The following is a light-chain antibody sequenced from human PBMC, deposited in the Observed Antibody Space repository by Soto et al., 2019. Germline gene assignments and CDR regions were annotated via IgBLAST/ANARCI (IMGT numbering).Light chain of an antibody. CDR2: GSS. V-gene: IGKV3-20*01. J-gene: IGKJ4*01. CDR1: QSVSSSY. CDR3: EQYDKSIT. Sequence: EIVLTQSPGTLSLSPGERATLSCRASQSVSSSYLAWYQQKPGQAPRLLIYGSSSRATGIPDRFSGRASGTDFPLTTNVLQPEDFAVYYCEQYDKSITFGRGTKVEIK.